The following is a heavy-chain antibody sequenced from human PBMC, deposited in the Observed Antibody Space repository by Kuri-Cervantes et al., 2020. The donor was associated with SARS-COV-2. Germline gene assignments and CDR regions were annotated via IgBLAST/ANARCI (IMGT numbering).Heavy chain of an antibody. CDR3: ARDYIAARPGLDY. V-gene: IGHV3-48*01. CDR1: GFTFSSYS. J-gene: IGHJ4*02. CDR2: ISSSNSTI. Sequence: GESLKISCAASGFTFSSYSMNWVRQAPGKGLEWVSYISSSNSTIYYADSVKGRFTISRDNAKNSLYLQMNSLRAEDTAVYYCARDYIAARPGLDYWGQGTLVTVSS. D-gene: IGHD6-6*01.